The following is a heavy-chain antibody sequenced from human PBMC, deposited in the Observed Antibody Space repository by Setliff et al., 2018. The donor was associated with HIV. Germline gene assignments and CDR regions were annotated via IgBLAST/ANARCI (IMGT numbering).Heavy chain of an antibody. J-gene: IGHJ4*02. D-gene: IGHD6-13*01. CDR1: GYTFTGYY. V-gene: IGHV1-2*02. Sequence: GASVKVSCKASGYTFTGYYMYWVRQAPGQGLEWMGWINPNNGGTNYAQKFQGRVTMTRDTSISTAYMELSRLRSDDTAVYYCARSSGAAEADYWGQGTLVTVSS. CDR3: ARSSGAAEADY. CDR2: INPNNGGT.